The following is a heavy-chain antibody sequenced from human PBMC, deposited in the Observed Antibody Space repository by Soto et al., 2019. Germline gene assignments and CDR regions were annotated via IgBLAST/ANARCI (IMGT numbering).Heavy chain of an antibody. CDR1: GGSLSRSIDY. Sequence: SETLSLTCPLSGGSLSRSIDYWGWLRQPPGKGLEWIGSIYYSGSTYYNPSLKSRVTISVDTSKNQFSLKLSSVTAADTAVYYCARQRFHYDFWSGYSYYYGMDVWGQGTTVNVS. CDR3: ARQRFHYDFWSGYSYYYGMDV. D-gene: IGHD3-3*01. CDR2: IYYSGST. V-gene: IGHV4-39*01. J-gene: IGHJ6*02.